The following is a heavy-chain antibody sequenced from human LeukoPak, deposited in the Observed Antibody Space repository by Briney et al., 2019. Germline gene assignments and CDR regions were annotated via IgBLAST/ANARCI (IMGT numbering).Heavy chain of an antibody. V-gene: IGHV1-69*05. Sequence: GASVKVSCKASGGIFSSYAISWVRQAPGQGLEWMGRIIPIFGTANYAQKFQGRVTITTDESTSTAYMELSSLRSEDTAVYYCAREPYGSGSQPVDYWGQGTLVTVSS. J-gene: IGHJ4*02. CDR3: AREPYGSGSQPVDY. CDR1: GGIFSSYA. CDR2: IIPIFGTA. D-gene: IGHD3-10*01.